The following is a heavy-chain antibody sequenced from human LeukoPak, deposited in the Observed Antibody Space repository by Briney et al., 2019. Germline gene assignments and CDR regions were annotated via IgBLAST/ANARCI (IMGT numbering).Heavy chain of an antibody. D-gene: IGHD3-10*01. V-gene: IGHV3-74*01. CDR1: GFTFSSYW. Sequence: GGSLRLSCAASGFTFSSYWMHWVRQAPGKGLGWVSGINSDGGTTTYADSVKGRFTISRDNAKNTLYLQMKNLRAEDTAIYYCATDSYVSGSYYRLFYWGQGTLVTVSS. CDR2: INSDGGTT. CDR3: ATDSYVSGSYYRLFY. J-gene: IGHJ4*02.